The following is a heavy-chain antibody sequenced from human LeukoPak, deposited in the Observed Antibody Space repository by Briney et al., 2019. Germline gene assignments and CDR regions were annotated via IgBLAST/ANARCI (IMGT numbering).Heavy chain of an antibody. CDR2: IYHSGNT. Sequence: PSETLSLTCTVSGYSISSGHYWGWVRQPPGKGLEWIGSIYHSGNTYCNPSLKSRVTISVDTSKNQFSLNLSSVTAADTAVYYCARHGYIAVAGTADYWGQGTLITVSS. CDR3: ARHGYIAVAGTADY. J-gene: IGHJ4*02. V-gene: IGHV4-38-2*02. CDR1: GYSISSGHY. D-gene: IGHD6-19*01.